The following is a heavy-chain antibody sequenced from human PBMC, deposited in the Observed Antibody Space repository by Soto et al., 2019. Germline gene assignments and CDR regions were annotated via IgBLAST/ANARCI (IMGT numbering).Heavy chain of an antibody. D-gene: IGHD2-8*01. V-gene: IGHV3-23*01. CDR1: GFTFSSYA. J-gene: IGHJ4*02. Sequence: SLRLSCAASGFTFSSYAMAWVRQAPGKGLEWVSTIRASGTSTYYADSVEGRFSISRDNSKNTLYLQMNSLRDEDTAVYYCAKEWSDARTREKCGLVDYWGQGALVTVSS. CDR2: IRASGTST. CDR3: AKEWSDARTREKCGLVDY.